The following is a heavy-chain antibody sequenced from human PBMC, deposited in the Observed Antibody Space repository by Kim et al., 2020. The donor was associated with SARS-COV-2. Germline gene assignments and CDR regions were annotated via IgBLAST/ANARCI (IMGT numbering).Heavy chain of an antibody. CDR2: IKSKTDGGTT. CDR3: TTDPLEWELFFDY. J-gene: IGHJ4*02. V-gene: IGHV3-15*01. CDR1: GFTFSNAW. Sequence: GGSLRLSCAASGFTFSNAWMSWVRQAPGKGLEWVGRIKSKTDGGTTDYAAPVKGRFTISRDDSKNTLYLQMNSLKTEDTAVYYCTTDPLEWELFFDYWGQGTLVTVSS. D-gene: IGHD1-26*01.